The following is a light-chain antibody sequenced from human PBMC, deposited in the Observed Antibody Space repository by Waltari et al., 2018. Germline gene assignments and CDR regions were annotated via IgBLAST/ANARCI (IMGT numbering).Light chain of an antibody. CDR3: QQSYIPPIT. CDR1: QSISRY. J-gene: IGKJ5*01. Sequence: DIQMTQSPSSLSASVGDRVIITCRASQSISRYLNWYQQKPGEAPKLLIYAASSPQSGVPSTFSGAGSGTDFTLTISSLQPEDFATYFCQQSYIPPITFGQGTRLDIK. CDR2: AAS. V-gene: IGKV1-39*01.